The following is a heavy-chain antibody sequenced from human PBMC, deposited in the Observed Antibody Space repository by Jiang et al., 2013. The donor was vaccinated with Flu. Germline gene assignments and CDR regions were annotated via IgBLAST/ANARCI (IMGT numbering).Heavy chain of an antibody. D-gene: IGHD4-17*01. CDR2: IYYSGST. J-gene: IGHJ4*02. CDR1: GGSISSYY. CDR3: ARMDYGDYFFDY. V-gene: IGHV4-59*01. Sequence: LLKPSETLSLTCTVSGGSISSYYWSWIRQPPGKGLEWIGYIYYSGSTNYNPSLKSRVTISVDTSKNQFSLKLSSVTAADTAVYYCARMDYGDYFFDYWGQGTLVTVSS.